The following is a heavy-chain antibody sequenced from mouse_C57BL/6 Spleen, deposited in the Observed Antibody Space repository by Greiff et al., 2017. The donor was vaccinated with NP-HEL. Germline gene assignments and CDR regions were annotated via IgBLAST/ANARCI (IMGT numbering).Heavy chain of an antibody. CDR2: IWSGGST. CDR3: ASPPANWDRAWFAY. J-gene: IGHJ3*01. Sequence: VKLMESGPGLVQPSQSLSITCTVSGFSLTSYGVHWVRQSPGKGLEWLGVIWSGGSTDYNAAFISRLSISKDNSKSQVFFKMNSLQADDTAIYYCASPPANWDRAWFAYWGQGTLVTVSA. D-gene: IGHD4-1*01. V-gene: IGHV2-2*01. CDR1: GFSLTSYG.